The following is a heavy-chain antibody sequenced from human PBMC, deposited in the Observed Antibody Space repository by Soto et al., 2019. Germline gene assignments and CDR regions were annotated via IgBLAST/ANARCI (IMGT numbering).Heavy chain of an antibody. D-gene: IGHD2-15*01. Sequence: PSETLSLTCTVSGGSISIYYWSWIRQPPGKGLEWIGYIYYSGSTNYNPSLKSRVTISVDTSKNQFSLKLSSVTAADTAVYYCARVATPRVGYCSGGSCYTYYYYMDVWGKGTTVTVSS. CDR3: ARVATPRVGYCSGGSCYTYYYYMDV. V-gene: IGHV4-59*01. J-gene: IGHJ6*03. CDR1: GGSISIYY. CDR2: IYYSGST.